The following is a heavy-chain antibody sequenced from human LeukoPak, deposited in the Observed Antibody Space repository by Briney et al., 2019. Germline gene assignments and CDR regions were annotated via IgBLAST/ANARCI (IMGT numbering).Heavy chain of an antibody. CDR3: AKDVIMYYDFWSGSVLSPSFDY. Sequence: GGSLRLSCAASALTVSSNYMSWVRQAPGKGLEWVSIIYSGGTTYYADSVKGRFTISRDNSKNTLYLQMNSLRAEDTAVYYCAKDVIMYYDFWSGSVLSPSFDYWGQGTLVTVSS. CDR2: IYSGGTT. V-gene: IGHV3-53*01. D-gene: IGHD3-3*01. CDR1: ALTVSSNY. J-gene: IGHJ4*02.